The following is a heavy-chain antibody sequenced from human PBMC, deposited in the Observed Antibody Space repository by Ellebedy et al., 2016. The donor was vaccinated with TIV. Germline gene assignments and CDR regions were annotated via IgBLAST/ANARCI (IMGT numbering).Heavy chain of an antibody. CDR2: ITASGDRS. J-gene: IGHJ4*02. Sequence: PGGSLRLSCAASGFTFSSYAMSWVRQAPGKGPEWVSGITASGDRSFYADSVRGRFNLSRDKSKNTLSLQMYNLRAEDTGAYYCAKEAAPTGIPYFDYWGQGSQVTVSP. D-gene: IGHD1-14*01. V-gene: IGHV3-23*01. CDR3: AKEAAPTGIPYFDY. CDR1: GFTFSSYA.